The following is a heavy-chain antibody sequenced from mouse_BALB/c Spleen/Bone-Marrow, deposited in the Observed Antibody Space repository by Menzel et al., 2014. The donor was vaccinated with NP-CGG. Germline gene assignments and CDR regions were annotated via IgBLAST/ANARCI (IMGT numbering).Heavy chain of an antibody. Sequence: VQLQQSGAELMKPGASVKLSCMATGYTFRNYWIEWVKQRPGHGLEWIGEIFPGSGSTDYNENFKGKATFTADTSSNTAYMRLSSMTSTGSAVYYFARVIYLYLDVWGAGTSVTVSS. CDR3: ARVIYLYLDV. CDR1: GYTFRNYW. D-gene: IGHD2-1*01. V-gene: IGHV1-9*01. CDR2: IFPGSGST. J-gene: IGHJ1*01.